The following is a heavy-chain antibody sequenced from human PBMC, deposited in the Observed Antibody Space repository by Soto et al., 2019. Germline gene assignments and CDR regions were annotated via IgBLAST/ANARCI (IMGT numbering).Heavy chain of an antibody. Sequence: QVQLQESGPGLVKPSETLSLTCTVSGGSISSYYWSWIRQPPGKGLEWIGYIYYSGSTNYNPSLKSRVTISVDTSKNQFSLKLSSVTAADTAVYYCARALTQRSYYFDYWGQGTLVTVSS. D-gene: IGHD1-1*01. V-gene: IGHV4-59*01. CDR1: GGSISSYY. CDR2: IYYSGST. J-gene: IGHJ4*02. CDR3: ARALTQRSYYFDY.